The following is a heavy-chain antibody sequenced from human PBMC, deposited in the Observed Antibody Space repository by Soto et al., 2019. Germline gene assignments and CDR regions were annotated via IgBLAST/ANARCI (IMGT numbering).Heavy chain of an antibody. V-gene: IGHV4-38-2*01. CDR3: AREYYDGSGYRTRGWFDP. CDR2: IFHSGII. CDR1: GCCMSSGWY. J-gene: IGHJ5*02. Sequence: PSESLSLTWAASGCCMSSGWYWGWIRQPPGKAPEWIGSIFHSGIIYYNPSPNSRFTISVDTSKNQFCLKLSSVTAADTAVYYCAREYYDGSGYRTRGWFDPWGQGTLVTVSS. D-gene: IGHD3-22*01.